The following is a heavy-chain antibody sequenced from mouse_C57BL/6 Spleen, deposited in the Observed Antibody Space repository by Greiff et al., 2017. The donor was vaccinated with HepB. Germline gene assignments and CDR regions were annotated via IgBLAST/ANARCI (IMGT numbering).Heavy chain of an antibody. V-gene: IGHV1-15*01. Sequence: QVHVKQSGAELVRPGASVTLSCKASGYTFTDYEMHWVKQTPVHGLEWIGAIDPETGGTAYNQKFKGKAILTADKSSSTAYMELRSLTSEDSAVYYCTRSHYDYDLAYWGQGTLVTVSA. CDR2: IDPETGGT. CDR3: TRSHYDYDLAY. J-gene: IGHJ3*01. CDR1: GYTFTDYE. D-gene: IGHD2-4*01.